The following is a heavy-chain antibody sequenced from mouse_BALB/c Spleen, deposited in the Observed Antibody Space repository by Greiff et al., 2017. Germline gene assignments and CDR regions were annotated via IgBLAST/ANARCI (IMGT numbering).Heavy chain of an antibody. J-gene: IGHJ4*01. CDR2: ISSGSSTI. CDR3: ARRMDYRYDGRFYYAMDY. V-gene: IGHV5-17*02. Sequence: EVKLVESGGGLVQPGGSRKLSCAASGFTFSSFGMHWVRQAPEKGLEWVAYISSGSSTIYYADTVKGRFTISRDNPKNTLFLQMTSLRSEDTAMYYCARRMDYRYDGRFYYAMDYWGQGTSVTVSS. CDR1: GFTFSSFG. D-gene: IGHD2-14*01.